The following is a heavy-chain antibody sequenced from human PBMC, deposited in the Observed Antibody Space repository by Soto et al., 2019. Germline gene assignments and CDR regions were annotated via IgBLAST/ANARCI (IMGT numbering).Heavy chain of an antibody. CDR1: GSTFSSYD. CDR2: ISPDGNKA. Sequence: QVQLVESGGDVVQPGRSLRLSCAASGSTFSSYDIHWVRQAPGKGLEWVAHISPDGNKAYYADSVKGRFIISRDNARNTVYQQVNSLRPEDTAVYHCVRGPSHGAFDIWGQGTLVTVSS. CDR3: VRGPSHGAFDI. V-gene: IGHV3-30-3*01. J-gene: IGHJ3*02.